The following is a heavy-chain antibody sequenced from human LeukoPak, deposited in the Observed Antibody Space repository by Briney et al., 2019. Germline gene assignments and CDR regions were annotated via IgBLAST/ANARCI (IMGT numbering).Heavy chain of an antibody. CDR2: IYYSGST. Sequence: SETLSLTCTVSGASISDSSHYWSWIRQPPGKGLEWIGYIYYSGSTNYNPSLKSRVTISVDTSKNQFSLKLSSVTAADTAVYYCARVFSGYYSYYFDYWGQGTLVTVSS. V-gene: IGHV4-61*01. CDR3: ARVFSGYYSYYFDY. D-gene: IGHD3-22*01. CDR1: GASISDSSHY. J-gene: IGHJ4*02.